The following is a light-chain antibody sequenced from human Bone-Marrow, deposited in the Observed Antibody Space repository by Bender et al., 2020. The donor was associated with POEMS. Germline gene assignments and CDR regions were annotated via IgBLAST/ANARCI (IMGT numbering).Light chain of an antibody. CDR1: NIGTKS. CDR2: KDN. CDR3: QVWDSSTVV. Sequence: SYVLTQPPSVSVALGQTARITCGGNNIGTKSVHWYQQKPGQAPVLVIYKDNKRPSGIPERFSGSNSVNTATLTISGTQAMDEADYYCQVWDSSTVVFGGGTKLTVL. V-gene: IGLV3-9*01. J-gene: IGLJ2*01.